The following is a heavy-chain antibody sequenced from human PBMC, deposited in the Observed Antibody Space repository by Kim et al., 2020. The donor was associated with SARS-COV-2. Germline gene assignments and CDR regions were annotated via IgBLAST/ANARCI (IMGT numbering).Heavy chain of an antibody. D-gene: IGHD6-19*01. J-gene: IGHJ4*02. CDR2: VYYSGKD. CDR1: GVSFSDPNFY. Sequence: SETLSLTCSVSGVSFSDPNFYWDWIRQAPGKGHEWLGSVYYSGKDYYNPSFKSRATFSVDTSKNQVSLRLRSVTATDTAVYFCAGRAVAGRGHYFDSWGQGTLVTVSS. V-gene: IGHV4-39*01. CDR3: AGRAVAGRGHYFDS.